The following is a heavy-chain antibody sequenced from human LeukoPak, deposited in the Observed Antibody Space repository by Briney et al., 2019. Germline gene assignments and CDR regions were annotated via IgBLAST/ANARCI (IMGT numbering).Heavy chain of an antibody. V-gene: IGHV1-69*13. CDR3: AKVEDYGDYLGMDV. CDR1: GGTFSSYA. J-gene: IGHJ6*02. CDR2: IIPIFGTA. Sequence: ASVKVSCKASGGTFSSYAISWVRQAPGQGLEWMGGIIPIFGTANYAQKFQGRVAITADESTSTAYMELSSLRSEDTAVYYCAKVEDYGDYLGMDVWGQGTTVTVSS. D-gene: IGHD4-17*01.